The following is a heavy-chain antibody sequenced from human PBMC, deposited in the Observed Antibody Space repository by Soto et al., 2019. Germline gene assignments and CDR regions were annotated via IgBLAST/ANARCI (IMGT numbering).Heavy chain of an antibody. V-gene: IGHV3-23*01. J-gene: IGHJ4*02. CDR2: ISGSGGST. D-gene: IGHD6-6*01. CDR3: AKEFLVLAARRLGFDY. Sequence: GGSLRLSCAASGFTFSSYAMSWVRQAPGKGLEWVSAISGSGGSTYYADSVKGRFTISRDNSKNTLYLQMNSLRAEDTAVYYCAKEFLVLAARRLGFDYWGQGTLVTVSS. CDR1: GFTFSSYA.